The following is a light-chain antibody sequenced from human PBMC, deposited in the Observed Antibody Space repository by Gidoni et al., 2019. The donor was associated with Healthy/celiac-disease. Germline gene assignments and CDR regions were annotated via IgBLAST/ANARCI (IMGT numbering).Light chain of an antibody. V-gene: IGKV4-1*01. J-gene: IGKJ2*04. CDR1: QSVLYNSNNKNF. Sequence: DIVMTQSPDSLAVSLGERATINCKSSQSVLYNSNNKNFLAWYQQKPGQPPKLLIYWASTRESGVPDRFSGSGSGTDFTLTISSLQAEDVAVYYCQQYYSTVCSFXQXTKLEIK. CDR3: QQYYSTVCS. CDR2: WAS.